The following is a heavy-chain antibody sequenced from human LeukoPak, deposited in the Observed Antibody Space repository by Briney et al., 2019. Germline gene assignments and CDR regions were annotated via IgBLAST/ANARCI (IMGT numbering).Heavy chain of an antibody. CDR2: IWYDGSNK. J-gene: IGHJ6*02. V-gene: IGHV3-33*01. D-gene: IGHD2-21*01. Sequence: GRSLRLSCAASGFTFSSYGMHWVRQAPGKGLEWVAVIWYDGSNKYYADSVKGRFTISRDNSKNTLYLQMNSLRAEDTAVYYCARPRTLIDGMDVWGQGTTVTVSS. CDR3: ARPRTLIDGMDV. CDR1: GFTFSSYG.